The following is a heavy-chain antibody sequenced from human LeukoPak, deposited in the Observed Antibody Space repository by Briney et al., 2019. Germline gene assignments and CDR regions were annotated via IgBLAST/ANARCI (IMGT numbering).Heavy chain of an antibody. Sequence: PGGSLRLSCAASGFTFSSYWMSWVRQAPGKGLEWVANIKQDGSEKYYVDSVKGRFTISRDNAKNSLYLQMNSLRAEDTAVYYCARGYYDSNYYYMDVWGKGTTVTVSS. V-gene: IGHV3-7*01. J-gene: IGHJ6*03. CDR1: GFTFSSYW. CDR2: IKQDGSEK. CDR3: ARGYYDSNYYYMDV. D-gene: IGHD3-22*01.